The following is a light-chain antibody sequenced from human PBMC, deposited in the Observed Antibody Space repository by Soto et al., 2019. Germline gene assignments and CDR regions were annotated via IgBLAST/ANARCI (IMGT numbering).Light chain of an antibody. V-gene: IGKV3-20*01. CDR3: QQYVSSPWT. CDR2: GAS. J-gene: IGKJ1*01. Sequence: EIVLAQSPGTLSLSPGERATLSCRASQSVTNSFLAWYQQKPGQAPRLLIYGASRRATSIPDRFTGSGSGTECTLTISRLEPEDFAVYYCQQYVSSPWTFGQWTKVEI. CDR1: QSVTNSF.